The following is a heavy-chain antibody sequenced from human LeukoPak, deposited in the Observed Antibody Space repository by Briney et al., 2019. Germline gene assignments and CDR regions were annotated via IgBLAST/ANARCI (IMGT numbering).Heavy chain of an antibody. CDR1: GGSISSYY. V-gene: IGHV4-59*01. Sequence: PSETLSLTCTVSGGSISSYYSSWMRQPPGKGLEWIGYIYYSGSTNYNPSLKSRVTISVDTSKNQFSLKLSSVTAADTSVYYCARELRFSSYYYYTDVWGKGTTVTVSS. CDR2: IYYSGST. CDR3: ARELRFSSYYYYTDV. D-gene: IGHD3-3*01. J-gene: IGHJ6*03.